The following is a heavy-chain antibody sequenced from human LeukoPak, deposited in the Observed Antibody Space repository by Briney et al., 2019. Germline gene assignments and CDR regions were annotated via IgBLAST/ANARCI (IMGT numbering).Heavy chain of an antibody. CDR3: VRNSYYTSGSYRYYYYMDV. CDR2: TRSKPNSYST. Sequence: PGGSLRLSCAASGFTFSDHYMDWVRQAPGKGLEWVGRTRSKPNSYSTEYAASVKGRFTISRAESKNSMSLRMNSLNTEDTAVYYCVRNSYYTSGSYRYYYYMDVWGKGTTVTVSS. J-gene: IGHJ6*03. CDR1: GFTFSDHY. D-gene: IGHD3-10*01. V-gene: IGHV3-72*01.